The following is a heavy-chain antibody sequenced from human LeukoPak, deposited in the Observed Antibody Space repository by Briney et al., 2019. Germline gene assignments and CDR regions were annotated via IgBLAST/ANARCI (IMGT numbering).Heavy chain of an antibody. CDR2: INHSGST. CDR3: ARGRRGYCSSTSCYGWLNWFDP. Sequence: PSETLSLTCTVSGGSISSSSYYWGWIRQPPGKGLEWIGEINHSGSTNYNPSLKSRVTISVDTSKNQFSLKLSSVTAADTAVYYCARGRRGYCSSTSCYGWLNWFDPWGQGTLVTVSS. V-gene: IGHV4-39*07. D-gene: IGHD2-2*01. J-gene: IGHJ5*02. CDR1: GGSISSSSYY.